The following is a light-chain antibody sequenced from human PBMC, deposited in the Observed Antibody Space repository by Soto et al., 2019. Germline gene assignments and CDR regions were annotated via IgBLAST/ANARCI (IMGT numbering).Light chain of an antibody. CDR3: HQYASSPQT. CDR2: GPS. CDR1: QSVAKNY. V-gene: IGKV3-20*01. J-gene: IGKJ1*01. Sequence: EIVLTQSPGTLSLSPGERATLSCRASQSVAKNYFAWYQQEPGQAPRLLIYGPSSRATGIPDRFSGSGSGTDFTLTISRLEPEDFAVYYCHQYASSPQTFGQGTKVEIK.